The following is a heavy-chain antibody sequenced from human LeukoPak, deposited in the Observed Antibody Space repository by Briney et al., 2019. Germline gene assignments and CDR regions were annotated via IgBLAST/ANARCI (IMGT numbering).Heavy chain of an antibody. D-gene: IGHD3-10*01. V-gene: IGHV4-59*01. CDR1: GGSISSYY. CDR2: IYYSGST. Sequence: PSETLSLTCTVSGGSISSYYWSWIRQPPGEGLEWIGYIYYSGSTNYNPSLKSRVTISVDTSKNQFSLKLSSVTAADTAVYYCARARRLTSITMVRGAYHAFDIWGQGTMVTVSS. J-gene: IGHJ3*02. CDR3: ARARRLTSITMVRGAYHAFDI.